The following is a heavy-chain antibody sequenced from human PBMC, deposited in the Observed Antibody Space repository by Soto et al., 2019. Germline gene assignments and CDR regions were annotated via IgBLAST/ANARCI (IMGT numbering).Heavy chain of an antibody. Sequence: PSETLSLTCTVSGGSISSGGYYWSWIRQHPGKGLEWIGYIYYSGSTYYNPSLKSRVTISVDTSKNQFSLKLSSVTAADTAVYYCAREGRAPWFDYWGQGTLVTVSS. CDR1: GGSISSGGYY. CDR2: IYYSGST. V-gene: IGHV4-31*03. J-gene: IGHJ4*02. D-gene: IGHD1-26*01. CDR3: AREGRAPWFDY.